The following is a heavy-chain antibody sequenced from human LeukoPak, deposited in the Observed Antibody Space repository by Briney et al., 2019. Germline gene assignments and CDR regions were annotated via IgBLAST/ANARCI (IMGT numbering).Heavy chain of an antibody. V-gene: IGHV1-46*01. CDR3: ASDNNGDSSGWSKYSPGDY. CDR1: GYDFTKYA. Sequence: GASVKVSCKASGYDFTKYAVQWVRQAPGQRLEWMGIINPSGGNTTYAQKFQGRVTMTRDMSTSTVYVELSSLRSEDTAVYFCASDNNGDSSGWSKYSPGDYWGQGTLVTVSS. CDR2: INPSGGNT. J-gene: IGHJ4*02. D-gene: IGHD6-19*01.